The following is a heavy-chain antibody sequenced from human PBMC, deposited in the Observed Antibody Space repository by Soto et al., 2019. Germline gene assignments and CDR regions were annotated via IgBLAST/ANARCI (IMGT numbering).Heavy chain of an antibody. CDR2: IIPIFGTA. J-gene: IGHJ6*02. D-gene: IGHD2-2*01. CDR3: AKLWQDSPTQDCSSTSCLGDYYYYYGMDV. V-gene: IGHV1-69*13. Sequence: SVKVSCKASGYTFTSYAISWVRQAPGQGLEWMGGIIPIFGTANYAQKFQGRVTITADESTSTAYMELSSLRSEDTAVYYCAKLWQDSPTQDCSSTSCLGDYYYYYGMDVWGQGTTVTVSS. CDR1: GYTFTSYA.